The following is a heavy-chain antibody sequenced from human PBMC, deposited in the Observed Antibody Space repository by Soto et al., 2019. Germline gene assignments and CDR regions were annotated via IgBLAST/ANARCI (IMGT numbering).Heavy chain of an antibody. D-gene: IGHD1-26*01. J-gene: IGHJ3*02. CDR1: GYSFSSFW. Sequence: GESLKISCKGSGYSFSSFWIAWVRQMPGKGLEWMGVIYPGDYDNRYSPSLQGQVTISADKSITTAYLQWSSLKDSDTAMYYCARPFSGNYYDDFDIWGQGTMV. V-gene: IGHV5-51*01. CDR2: IYPGDYDN. CDR3: ARPFSGNYYDDFDI.